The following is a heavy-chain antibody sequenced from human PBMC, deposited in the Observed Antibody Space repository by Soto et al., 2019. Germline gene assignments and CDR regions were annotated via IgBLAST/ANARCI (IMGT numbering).Heavy chain of an antibody. V-gene: IGHV3-74*01. CDR3: ARDSWYFDV. J-gene: IGHJ4*02. CDR2: IDTSGTST. D-gene: IGHD6-13*01. CDR1: GFTFTNFW. Sequence: GGSLRLSCGASGFTFTNFWMHWVRQVPGKGLVWASRIDTSGTSTSYADSVKGRFTISRDNAKSTVTLQMNSLRAEDTGVYYCARDSWYFDVWSQGSLVTVSS.